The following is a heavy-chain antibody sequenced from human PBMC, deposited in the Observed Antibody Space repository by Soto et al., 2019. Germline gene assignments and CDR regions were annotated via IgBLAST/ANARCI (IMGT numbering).Heavy chain of an antibody. V-gene: IGHV4-39*01. D-gene: IGHD6-13*01. CDR2: IYYSAST. CDR1: GGSISSSSYY. J-gene: IGHJ4*02. CDR3: ARRGSSSWYGY. Sequence: QLQLQESGPGLVKPSETLSLTCTVSGGSISSSSYYWGWIRQPPGKGLEWIGSIYYSASTYSTPSLKSRVTISVDTSKNQVPLKLSSVTAADTAVYFCARRGSSSWYGYWGQGTLVTVSS.